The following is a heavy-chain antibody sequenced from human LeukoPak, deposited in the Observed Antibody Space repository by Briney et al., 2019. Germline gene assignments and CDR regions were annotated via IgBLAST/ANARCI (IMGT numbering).Heavy chain of an antibody. V-gene: IGHV3-23*01. CDR3: AKPISGGLAVTADWFHP. J-gene: IGHJ5*01. CDR1: GFAFSVYA. Sequence: GGSLILSCTASGFAFSVYAMSWLRQPPGKGLEWVSTINANSGTTSYAASVGGRFTISRDNSKNTLYLQLNTLRADDTATYYCAKPISGGLAVTADWFHPWGQGTLVVVSS. D-gene: IGHD6-19*01. CDR2: INANSGTT.